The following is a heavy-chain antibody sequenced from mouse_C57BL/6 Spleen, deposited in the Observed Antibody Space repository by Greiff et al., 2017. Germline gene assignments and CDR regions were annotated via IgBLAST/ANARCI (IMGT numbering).Heavy chain of an antibody. J-gene: IGHJ2*01. CDR3: ARGAYYSNYVYFDY. Sequence: QVQLQQSGPELVKPGASVKLSCKASGYTFTSYDINWVKQRPGQGLEWIGRIYPRDGSTKYNEKFKGKATLTVDTSSSTAYMELHSLTSEDSAVYFCARGAYYSNYVYFDYWGQGTTLTVSS. D-gene: IGHD2-5*01. V-gene: IGHV1-85*01. CDR2: IYPRDGST. CDR1: GYTFTSYD.